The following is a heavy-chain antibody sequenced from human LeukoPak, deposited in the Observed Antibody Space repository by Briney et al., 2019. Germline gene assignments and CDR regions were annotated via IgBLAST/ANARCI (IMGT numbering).Heavy chain of an antibody. Sequence: GGSLRLSCAASGFTFSSYAMSWVRQAPGKGLEWVSGISGSGGSTYYADSVKGRFTISGDNSKNTLYLQMNSLRVEDTAVYYCAKDVSIHYDSSRGWFDPWGQGTLVTVSP. CDR1: GFTFSSYA. CDR3: AKDVSIHYDSSRGWFDP. V-gene: IGHV3-23*01. D-gene: IGHD3-22*01. CDR2: ISGSGGST. J-gene: IGHJ5*02.